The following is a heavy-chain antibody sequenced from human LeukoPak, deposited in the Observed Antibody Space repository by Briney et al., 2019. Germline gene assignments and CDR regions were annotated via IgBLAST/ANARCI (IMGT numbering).Heavy chain of an antibody. CDR1: GFTFSSYA. J-gene: IGHJ4*02. CDR3: ARGTYGDYYFDY. CDR2: ISSSSSYI. V-gene: IGHV3-21*01. D-gene: IGHD4-17*01. Sequence: GGSLRLSCAASGFTFSSYAMSWVRQAPGKGLEWVSSISSSSSYIYYADSVKGRSTISRDNAKNSLYLQMNSLRAEDTAVYYCARGTYGDYYFDYWGQGTLVTVSS.